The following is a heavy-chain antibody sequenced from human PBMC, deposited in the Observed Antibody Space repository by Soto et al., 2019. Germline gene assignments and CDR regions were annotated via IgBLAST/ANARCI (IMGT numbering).Heavy chain of an antibody. Sequence: GGSLRLSCAASGFTFRNYAMNWVRQAPGKGLEWVSSISGGGGTIYYAPSVKGRFTISRDNAKNSLYLQMNSLRAEDTGIYYCTREGYGGTSDAFDIWGQGTVVTVSS. J-gene: IGHJ3*02. CDR3: TREGYGGTSDAFDI. CDR2: ISGGGGTI. V-gene: IGHV3-21*06. CDR1: GFTFRNYA. D-gene: IGHD2-15*01.